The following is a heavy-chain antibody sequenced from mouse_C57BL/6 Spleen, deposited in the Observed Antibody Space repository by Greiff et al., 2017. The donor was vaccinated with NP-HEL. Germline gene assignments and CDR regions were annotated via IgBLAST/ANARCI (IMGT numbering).Heavy chain of an antibody. Sequence: QVQLQQPGAELVMPGASVKLSCKASGYTFTSYWMHWVKQRPGQGLEWIGEIDPSDSYTNYNQKFKGKSTLTVDKSSSTAYMQLSSLTSEDSAVYYCARFPREELVNFDVWGTGTTVTVSS. D-gene: IGHD1-3*01. J-gene: IGHJ1*03. CDR3: ARFPREELVNFDV. V-gene: IGHV1-69*01. CDR2: IDPSDSYT. CDR1: GYTFTSYW.